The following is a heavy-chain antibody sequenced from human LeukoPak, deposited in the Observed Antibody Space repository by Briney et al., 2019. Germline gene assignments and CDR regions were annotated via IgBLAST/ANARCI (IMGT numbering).Heavy chain of an antibody. CDR2: ISSSSSYI. V-gene: IGHV3-21*01. Sequence: GGSLRLSCAASGFPFSNYGMSWVRQAPGKGLEWVSSISSSSSYIYYADSVKGRFTISRDNAKNSLYLQMNSLRAEDTAVYYCARGGGGNSIYWGQGTLVTVSS. CDR1: GFPFSNYG. D-gene: IGHD4-23*01. CDR3: ARGGGGNSIY. J-gene: IGHJ4*02.